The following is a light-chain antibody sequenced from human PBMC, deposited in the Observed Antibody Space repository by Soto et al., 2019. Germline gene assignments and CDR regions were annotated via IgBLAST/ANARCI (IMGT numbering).Light chain of an antibody. CDR2: DAT. V-gene: IGLV3-21*02. CDR1: KIGSKI. Sequence: SYELTQPPSVAVAPGRTANINCGGDKIGSKIVHWYKQRPGQAPVAVVFDATDRPSGIPDRISASRSGDTATLTISRVDAGDEADYYCQVWASTAEFFVFGSGTKVTVL. J-gene: IGLJ1*01. CDR3: QVWASTAEFFV.